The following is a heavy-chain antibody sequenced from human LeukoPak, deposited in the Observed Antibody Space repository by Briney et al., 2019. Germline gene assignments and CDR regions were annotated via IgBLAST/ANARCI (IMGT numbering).Heavy chain of an antibody. Sequence: PGGSLRLSCAASGFTVSSNYMSWVRQAPGKGLEWVSVIYSGGSTYYADSVKGRFTISRDNSKNTLYLQMNSLRAEDTAVYYCAKDRSGSYTVRTFDYWGQGTLVTVSS. J-gene: IGHJ4*02. CDR1: GFTVSSNY. CDR3: AKDRSGSYTVRTFDY. V-gene: IGHV3-53*01. CDR2: IYSGGST. D-gene: IGHD1-26*01.